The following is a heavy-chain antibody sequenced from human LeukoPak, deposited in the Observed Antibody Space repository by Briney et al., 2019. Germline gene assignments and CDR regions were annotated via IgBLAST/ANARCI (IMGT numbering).Heavy chain of an antibody. CDR1: GGSFSGYY. Sequence: SETLSLTCAVYGGSFSGYYWSWIRQPPRKGLEWIGEINHSGSTNYNPSLKSRVTISVDTSKTQFSLKLSSVTAADTAVYYCARGRPGSQFRSTMIARGWFDPWGQGTLVTVSS. V-gene: IGHV4-34*01. D-gene: IGHD3-22*01. J-gene: IGHJ5*02. CDR3: ARGRPGSQFRSTMIARGWFDP. CDR2: INHSGST.